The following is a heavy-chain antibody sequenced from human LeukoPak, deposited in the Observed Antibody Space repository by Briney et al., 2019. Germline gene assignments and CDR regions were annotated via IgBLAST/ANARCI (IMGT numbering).Heavy chain of an antibody. CDR1: GGSISTTNYY. V-gene: IGHV4-39*01. Sequence: SETLSLTCTVSGGSISTTNYYWGWIRQPPGRDLEWIGSIYSSGNTYYNPSLESRFTISVDTSKNQLSLKLTSATAADTSVYYCARHSGLRSPFDPRGQGTLVTVSS. CDR2: IYSSGNT. J-gene: IGHJ5*02. D-gene: IGHD3-3*01. CDR3: ARHSGLRSPFDP.